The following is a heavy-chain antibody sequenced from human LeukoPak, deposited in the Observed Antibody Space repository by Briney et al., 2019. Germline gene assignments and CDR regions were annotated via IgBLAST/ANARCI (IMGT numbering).Heavy chain of an antibody. CDR1: GFTFSSYS. Sequence: GGSLRLSCAASGFTFSSYSMNWVRQAPGKGLEWVGGLDLEDGETVYAQEFQGRVTMTGDTSTDTAYMEVSSLTSEDTAVYYCAAVLRNGYCSGTNCWIDLEYFQYWGQGTLVTVSS. CDR2: LDLEDGET. D-gene: IGHD2-2*03. J-gene: IGHJ1*01. CDR3: AAVLRNGYCSGTNCWIDLEYFQY. V-gene: IGHV1-24*01.